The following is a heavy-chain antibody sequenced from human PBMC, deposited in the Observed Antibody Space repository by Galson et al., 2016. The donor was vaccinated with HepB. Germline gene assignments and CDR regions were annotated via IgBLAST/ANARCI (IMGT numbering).Heavy chain of an antibody. D-gene: IGHD5-18*01. CDR3: ARDKNERGYSYGHFDY. V-gene: IGHV4-31*03. Sequence: TLSLTCTVSGGSISSGGYYWSWTRQHPGKGLEWIGYIHYSGSTYYNPSLESRVSISVDTSKNQFSLKLSSVTAADTAVYYCARDKNERGYSYGHFDYWGQ. J-gene: IGHJ4*02. CDR1: GGSISSGGYY. CDR2: IHYSGST.